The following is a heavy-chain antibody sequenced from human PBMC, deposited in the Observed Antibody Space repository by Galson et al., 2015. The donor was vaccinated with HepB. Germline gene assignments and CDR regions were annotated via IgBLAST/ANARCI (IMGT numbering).Heavy chain of an antibody. CDR3: AKDSGLGGEDY. J-gene: IGHJ4*02. CDR2: IRGSGTGT. Sequence: SLRLSCAASGFTFSVYTMNWVRQAPGKGLEWVSAIRGSGTGTYYADSVKGRFTIFRDDSKNTLFLRLNSLRAEDTAIYYCAKDSGLGGEDYWGQGTLVTVSS. CDR1: GFTFSVYT. V-gene: IGHV3-23*01. D-gene: IGHD3-16*01.